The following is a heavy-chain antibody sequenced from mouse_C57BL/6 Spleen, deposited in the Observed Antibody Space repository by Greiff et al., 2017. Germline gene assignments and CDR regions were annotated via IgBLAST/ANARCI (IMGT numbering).Heavy chain of an antibody. CDR1: GYAFTNYL. CDR3: ARRGSLFDY. Sequence: QVQLKESGAELVRPGTSVKVSCKASGYAFTNYLIEWVKQRPGQGLEWIGVINPGSGGTNYNEKFKGKATLTADKSSSTAYMQLSSLTSEDSAVYFCARRGSLFDYWGQGTTLTVSS. D-gene: IGHD1-1*01. CDR2: INPGSGGT. J-gene: IGHJ2*01. V-gene: IGHV1-54*01.